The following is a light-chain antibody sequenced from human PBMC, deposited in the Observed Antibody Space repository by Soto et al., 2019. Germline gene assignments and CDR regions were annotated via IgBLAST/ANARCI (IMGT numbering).Light chain of an antibody. CDR2: DAS. V-gene: IGLV2-11*01. J-gene: IGLJ2*01. Sequence: QSALTQPRSVSGSPGQSVTISCTGTSSDVGGFKYVSRYQQHPGKAPKLIIFDASKRPSGVPDRFSGSKSGYTASLTISGLQGEDEADYYCCSYAANYVRFGGGTKLTVL. CDR1: SSDVGGFKY. CDR3: CSYAANYVR.